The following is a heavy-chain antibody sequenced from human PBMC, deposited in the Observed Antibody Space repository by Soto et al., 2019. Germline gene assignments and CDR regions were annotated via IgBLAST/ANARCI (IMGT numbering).Heavy chain of an antibody. J-gene: IGHJ4*02. CDR2: IYPGDSDT. Sequence: GESLKISCEGSGYNFNTYWIGWVRQMPGKGLEWMALIYPGDSDTRYSPSFEGQVTLSVDRSISTAYLQWSSLKASDTAIYYCATSTVSYVDIVSSTTRVYFDHWGRGTLVTVSS. V-gene: IGHV5-51*01. CDR1: GYNFNTYW. CDR3: ATSTVSYVDIVSSTTRVYFDH. D-gene: IGHD5-12*01.